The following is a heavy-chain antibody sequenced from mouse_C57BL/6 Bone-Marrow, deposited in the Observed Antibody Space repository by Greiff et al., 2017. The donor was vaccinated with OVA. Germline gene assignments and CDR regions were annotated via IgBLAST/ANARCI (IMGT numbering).Heavy chain of an antibody. CDR2: INPSNGGT. CDR3: ARGRWLRGSWFAY. CDR1: GYTFTSSW. Sequence: QVQLQQPGTELVKPGASVKLSCKASGYTFTSSWMHWVKQRPGQGLEWIGNINPSNGGTNYNAKFKSKATLTVDKSSSTAYMQRSSLTSEDSAVYYCARGRWLRGSWFAYWGQGTLVTVSA. V-gene: IGHV1-53*01. J-gene: IGHJ3*01. D-gene: IGHD2-2*01.